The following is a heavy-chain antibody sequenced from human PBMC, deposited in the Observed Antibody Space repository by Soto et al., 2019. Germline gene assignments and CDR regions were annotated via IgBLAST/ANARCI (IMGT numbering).Heavy chain of an antibody. Sequence: GGSLRLSWTASGLICSRYAMSWVRQATGKGLEWVSVISGSGGDTYDADFMKGRFTISRDNSKNTLYLQMNNLRAEDTAVYYCVKQFDYGRYFMDVWGKGTTVTVSS. CDR1: GLICSRYA. D-gene: IGHD4-17*01. CDR3: VKQFDYGRYFMDV. CDR2: ISGSGGDT. J-gene: IGHJ6*03. V-gene: IGHV3-23*01.